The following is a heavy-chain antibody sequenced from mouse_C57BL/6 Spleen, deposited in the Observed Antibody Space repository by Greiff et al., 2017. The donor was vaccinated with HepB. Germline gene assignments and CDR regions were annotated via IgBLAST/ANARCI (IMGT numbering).Heavy chain of an antibody. CDR2: ISYDGSN. J-gene: IGHJ3*01. V-gene: IGHV3-6*01. Sequence: EVKLMESGPGLVKPSQSLSLTCSVTGYSITSGYYWNWIRQFPGNKLEWMGYISYDGSNNYNPSLKNRISITRDTSKNQFFLKLNSVTTEDTATYYCARETEEFAYWGQGTLVTVSA. CDR1: GYSITSGYY. CDR3: ARETEEFAY.